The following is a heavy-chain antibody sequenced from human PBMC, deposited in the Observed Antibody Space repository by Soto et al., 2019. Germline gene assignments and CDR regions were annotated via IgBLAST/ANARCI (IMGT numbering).Heavy chain of an antibody. Sequence: SETLSLTCTVSGGSISSYYWSWIRQPPGKGLEWIGYIYYSGSTNYNPSLKSRVTISVDTSKNQFSLKLSSVTAADTAVYYCARSPNKNRQLWLSRGAFYMDVWGKGTTVTVSS. CDR3: ARSPNKNRQLWLSRGAFYMDV. V-gene: IGHV4-59*01. J-gene: IGHJ6*03. D-gene: IGHD5-18*01. CDR1: GGSISSYY. CDR2: IYYSGST.